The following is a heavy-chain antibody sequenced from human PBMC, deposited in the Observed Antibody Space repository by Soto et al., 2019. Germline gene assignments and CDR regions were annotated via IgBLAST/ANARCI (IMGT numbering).Heavy chain of an antibody. V-gene: IGHV1-69*01. J-gene: IGHJ6*02. Sequence: QVQLVQSGAEVKKPGSSVKVSCKASGGTFSSYAISWVRQAPGQGLEWMGGIIPIFGTANYAQKFQGRVTITADESTITAYMELSSLRSEDTAVYYCAREVYSSCWFHYYYYYGMDVWGQGTTVTVSS. D-gene: IGHD6-19*01. CDR2: IIPIFGTA. CDR1: GGTFSSYA. CDR3: AREVYSSCWFHYYYYYGMDV.